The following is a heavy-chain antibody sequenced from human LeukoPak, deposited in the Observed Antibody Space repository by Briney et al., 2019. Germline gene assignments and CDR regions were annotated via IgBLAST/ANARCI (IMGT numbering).Heavy chain of an antibody. CDR1: GGTFSSYA. CDR3: ARSLTGGVCYFDY. CDR2: IIPIFGTA. D-gene: IGHD3-9*01. Sequence: ASVKVSXKASGGTFSSYAISWVRQAPGQGLEWMGGIIPIFGTANYAQKFQGRVTITTDESTSTAYMELSSLRSEDTAVYYCARSLTGGVCYFDYWGQGTLVTVSS. J-gene: IGHJ4*02. V-gene: IGHV1-69*05.